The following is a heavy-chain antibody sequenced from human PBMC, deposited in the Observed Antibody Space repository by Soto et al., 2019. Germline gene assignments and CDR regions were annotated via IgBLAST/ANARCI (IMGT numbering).Heavy chain of an antibody. CDR3: ARVKGMVRGANDY. CDR2: ISSSSSYI. J-gene: IGHJ4*02. V-gene: IGHV3-21*01. Sequence: EVPLVESGGGLVKPGGSLRLSCAASGFTFSSYSMNWVRQAPGKGLEWVSSISSSSSYIYYADSVKGRFTISRDNAKNSLYLQMNSLRAEDTAVYYCARVKGMVRGANDYWGQGTLVTVSS. CDR1: GFTFSSYS. D-gene: IGHD3-10*01.